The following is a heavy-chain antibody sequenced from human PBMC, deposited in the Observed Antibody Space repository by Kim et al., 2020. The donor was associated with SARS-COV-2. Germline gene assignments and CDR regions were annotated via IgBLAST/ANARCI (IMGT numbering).Heavy chain of an antibody. CDR2: IDPSDSYT. CDR1: GYSFTSYW. D-gene: IGHD6-19*01. V-gene: IGHV5-10-1*01. J-gene: IGHJ6*02. CDR3: ARGLKYSSGWYYDGMDV. Sequence: GESLKISCKGSGYSFTSYWISWVRQMPGKGLEWMGRIDPSDSYTNYSPSFQGHVTISADKSISTAYLQWSSLKASDTAMYYCARGLKYSSGWYYDGMDVWGQGTTVTVSS.